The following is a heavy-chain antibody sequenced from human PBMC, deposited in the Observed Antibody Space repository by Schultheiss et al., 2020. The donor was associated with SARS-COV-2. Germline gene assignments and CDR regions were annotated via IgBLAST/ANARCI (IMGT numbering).Heavy chain of an antibody. V-gene: IGHV4-39*01. Sequence: SETLSLTCAVSGGSIRSSGYYWGWIRQPPGKGLEWIGSIYYSGSTYYKASLKSRVTISADTSKNQFSLKLSSVTAADTAVYYCARLPFVVVTGPIYNWFDAWGQGTLVTVSS. CDR2: IYYSGST. D-gene: IGHD2-21*02. J-gene: IGHJ5*02. CDR3: ARLPFVVVTGPIYNWFDA. CDR1: GGSIRSSGYY.